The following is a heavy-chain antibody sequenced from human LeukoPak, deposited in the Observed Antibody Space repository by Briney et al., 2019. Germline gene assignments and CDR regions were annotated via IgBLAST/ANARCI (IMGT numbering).Heavy chain of an antibody. Sequence: GGSLRLSCAASGFTFSSYSMNWVRQAPGKGLEWVSAISSSSTYIYYADSVKGRFTISRDNAKNSLFLQLDGLRAEDTAVYYCARLDSSGYYFPGVSDYWGQGTLVTVSS. D-gene: IGHD3-22*01. V-gene: IGHV3-21*01. J-gene: IGHJ4*02. CDR1: GFTFSSYS. CDR2: ISSSSTYI. CDR3: ARLDSSGYYFPGVSDY.